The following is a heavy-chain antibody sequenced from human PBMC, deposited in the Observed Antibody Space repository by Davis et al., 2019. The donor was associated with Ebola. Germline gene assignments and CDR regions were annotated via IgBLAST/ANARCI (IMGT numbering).Heavy chain of an antibody. Sequence: GSLRLSCAASGFTFSGSAMHWIRQSPGKGLEWIGEINHSGSTNYNPSLKSRVTISVDTSKNQFSLKLSSVTAADTAVYYCARSRGYSDYALDYWGQGTLVTVSS. CDR3: ARSRGYSDYALDY. V-gene: IGHV4-34*01. CDR1: GFTFSGSA. CDR2: INHSGST. J-gene: IGHJ4*02. D-gene: IGHD5-12*01.